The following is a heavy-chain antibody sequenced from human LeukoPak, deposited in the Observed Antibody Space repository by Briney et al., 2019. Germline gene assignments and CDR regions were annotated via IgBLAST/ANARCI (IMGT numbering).Heavy chain of an antibody. CDR3: ARDESAYFDS. CDR2: ISRDGSNT. CDR1: GFTFSNYW. D-gene: IGHD4/OR15-4a*01. Sequence: GGSLRLSCAAPGFTFSNYWMHWVRQAPGKGLVWVSHISRDGSNTFYADYVKGRFTISRDNAKNTLSLQLNSLRAEDTAVYYCARDESAYFDSWGQGTLVTVSS. J-gene: IGHJ4*02. V-gene: IGHV3-74*01.